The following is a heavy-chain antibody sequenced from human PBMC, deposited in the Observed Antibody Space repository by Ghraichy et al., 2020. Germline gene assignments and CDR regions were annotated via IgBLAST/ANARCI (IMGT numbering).Heavy chain of an antibody. J-gene: IGHJ4*02. Sequence: SQTLSLTCTVSGTSVRSYFWSWIRQPPGKGLEWIGDIFYSGSTNYNPSLKSRVTISIDASSNQFSLNLSSVTAADTAVYYCARMGGYNDPLWYWGQGTLVAVSS. D-gene: IGHD3-10*01. CDR1: GTSVRSYF. V-gene: IGHV4-59*02. CDR3: ARMGGYNDPLWY. CDR2: IFYSGST.